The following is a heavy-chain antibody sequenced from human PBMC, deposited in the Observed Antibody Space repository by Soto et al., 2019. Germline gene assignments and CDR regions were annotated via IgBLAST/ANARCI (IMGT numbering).Heavy chain of an antibody. D-gene: IGHD3-10*01. CDR2: ISSSSSTI. CDR1: GFTFSSYS. Sequence: GGSLRLSCAASGFTFSSYSMNWVRQAPGKGLEWVSYISSSSSTIYYADSVKGRFTISRDNAKNSLYLQMNSLRAEDTAVYYCARDYYGSPAEYNWFDPWGQGTLVTVSS. CDR3: ARDYYGSPAEYNWFDP. V-gene: IGHV3-48*01. J-gene: IGHJ5*02.